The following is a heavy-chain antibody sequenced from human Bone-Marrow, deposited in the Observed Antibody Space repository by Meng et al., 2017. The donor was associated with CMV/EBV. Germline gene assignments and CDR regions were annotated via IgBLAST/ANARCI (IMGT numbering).Heavy chain of an antibody. Sequence: SETLSLTCAVSGGSISSYYWSWIRQSPGKGLEWIGYIYYSGSTNYNPSLKSRVTILVDTSNNQFSLRLSSVPGADTAVYYCARVGRDGFGYLDFWGQGTLVTVSS. CDR2: IYYSGST. D-gene: IGHD5-24*01. CDR3: ARVGRDGFGYLDF. V-gene: IGHV4-59*01. J-gene: IGHJ4*02. CDR1: GGSISSYY.